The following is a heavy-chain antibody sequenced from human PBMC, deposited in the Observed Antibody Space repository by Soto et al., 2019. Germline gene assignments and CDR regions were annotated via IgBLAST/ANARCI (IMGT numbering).Heavy chain of an antibody. J-gene: IGHJ3*01. CDR2: IIPIFGTA. CDR3: ARSLQRDQDAFDF. CDR1: GGSFSSYA. Sequence: SVKVSCKASGGSFSSYAISWVRQAPGQGLEWMGGIIPIFGTANYTQKFKGRVTITADESTSTAYMELSSLRSEDTAVYYCARSLQRDQDAFDFSGQGTMLTVSS. V-gene: IGHV1-69*13.